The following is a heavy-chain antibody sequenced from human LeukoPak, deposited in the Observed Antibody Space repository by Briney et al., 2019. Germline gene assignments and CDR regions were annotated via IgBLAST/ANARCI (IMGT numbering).Heavy chain of an antibody. CDR1: GFTFSSYV. CDR2: ISDSGGST. CDR3: AKDQFKSYYDSSGYYHDAFDI. V-gene: IGHV3-23*01. Sequence: GGSLRLSCAASGFTFSSYVMSWVRQAPGKGLEWVSAISDSGGSTYYADSVKGRFTISRDNSKNTLYLQMNSLRAEDTAVYYCAKDQFKSYYDSSGYYHDAFDIWGQGTMVTVSS. J-gene: IGHJ3*02. D-gene: IGHD3-22*01.